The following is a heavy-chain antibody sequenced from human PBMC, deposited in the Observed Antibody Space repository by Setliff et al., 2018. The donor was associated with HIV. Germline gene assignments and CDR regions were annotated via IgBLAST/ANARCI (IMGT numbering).Heavy chain of an antibody. CDR1: GGSISSYY. D-gene: IGHD2-2*01. V-gene: IGHV4-59*01. Sequence: SETLSLTCTVSGGSISSYYWNWIRQPPGKGLEWIGNMFYSGSTNYNPSLKSRVTMSVDTSNNQFSLKLSSVTAADTAVYHCARSYCSSTSCTYYFDYWGQGTLVTVSS. CDR2: MFYSGST. CDR3: ARSYCSSTSCTYYFDY. J-gene: IGHJ4*02.